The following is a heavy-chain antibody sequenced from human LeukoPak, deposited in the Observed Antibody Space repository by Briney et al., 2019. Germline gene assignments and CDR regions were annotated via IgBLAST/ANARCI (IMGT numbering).Heavy chain of an antibody. CDR3: ARVAEAAAFDS. D-gene: IGHD6-13*01. V-gene: IGHV3-21*06. CDR2: ISRNSRYI. Sequence: GGSLRLSCATSGFTFSTYAMNWVRQAPGKGLEWVSSISRNSRYIYYADSMRGRFTISRDNAKNSLYLQMNSLKPEDTAVYYCARVAEAAAFDSWGQGTLVTVSS. CDR1: GFTFSTYA. J-gene: IGHJ4*02.